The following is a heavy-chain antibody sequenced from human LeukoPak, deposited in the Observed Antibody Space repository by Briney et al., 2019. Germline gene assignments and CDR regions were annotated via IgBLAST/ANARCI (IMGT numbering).Heavy chain of an antibody. D-gene: IGHD3-16*02. Sequence: GASVKVSCKASGYTFTSYGISWVRQAPGQGLEWMGWISAYNGNTNYAQKLQGRVTMTTDTSTSTAHMELRSLRSDDTAVYYCAREVYDYVWGSYRQPKYYFDYWGQGTLVTVSS. V-gene: IGHV1-18*01. CDR3: AREVYDYVWGSYRQPKYYFDY. CDR1: GYTFTSYG. J-gene: IGHJ4*02. CDR2: ISAYNGNT.